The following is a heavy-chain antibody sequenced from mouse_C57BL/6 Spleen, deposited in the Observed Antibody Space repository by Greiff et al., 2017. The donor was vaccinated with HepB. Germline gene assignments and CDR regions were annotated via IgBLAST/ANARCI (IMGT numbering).Heavy chain of an antibody. CDR1: SYTFTSYG. J-gene: IGHJ3*01. V-gene: IGHV1-81*01. Sequence: QVQLKQSGAELARPGASVKLSCKASSYTFTSYGISWVKQRTGQGLEWIGEIYPRSGNTYYNEKFKGKATLTADKSSSTAYMELRSLTSEDSAVYFCASLPLGDYDGAYWGQGTLVTVSA. D-gene: IGHD2-4*01. CDR3: ASLPLGDYDGAY. CDR2: IYPRSGNT.